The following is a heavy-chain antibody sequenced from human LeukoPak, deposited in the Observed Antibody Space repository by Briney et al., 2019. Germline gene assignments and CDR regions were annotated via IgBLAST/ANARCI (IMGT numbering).Heavy chain of an antibody. Sequence: QSGGSLRLSCAASGFSFSSFAMMWVRQAPGMGLESISAILSGGDVFFYGDSVRGRFTISRDDSTNTLFLQMNNLRADDSAVYYCARDPNGNYVGAFEMWGPGTTVTVSS. D-gene: IGHD4-17*01. CDR3: ARDPNGNYVGAFEM. CDR2: ILSGGDVF. CDR1: GFSFSSFA. J-gene: IGHJ3*02. V-gene: IGHV3-23*01.